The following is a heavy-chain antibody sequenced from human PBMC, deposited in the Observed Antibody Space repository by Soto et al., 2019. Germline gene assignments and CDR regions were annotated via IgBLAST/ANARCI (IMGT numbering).Heavy chain of an antibody. CDR3: ARSGSYDIIYFDY. D-gene: IGHD1-26*01. V-gene: IGHV4-4*02. CDR1: GGSISSSNW. Sequence: QVQLQESGPGLVKPSGTLSLTFAVSGGSISSSNWWSWVRQPPGKGLEWIGEIYHSGSTNYNPSLKSRVTISVDKTKNQFSLKLSYVTTADTAVYYCARSGSYDIIYFDYWGQGTLVTVSS. J-gene: IGHJ4*02. CDR2: IYHSGST.